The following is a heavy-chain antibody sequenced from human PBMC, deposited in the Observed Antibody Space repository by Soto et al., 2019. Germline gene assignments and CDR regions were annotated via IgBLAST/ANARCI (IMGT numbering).Heavy chain of an antibody. Sequence: PSETLSLTCSVSGASISSYYWTWIRQPPGKGLEWIGYIYYSGSTYYNPSLKSRVTISVGTSKNHFSLKLTSVTAADTAVYYCARTVWALHAFDVWGQGTVVTVSS. CDR2: IYYSGST. V-gene: IGHV4-59*01. CDR1: GASISSYY. D-gene: IGHD1-26*01. J-gene: IGHJ3*01. CDR3: ARTVWALHAFDV.